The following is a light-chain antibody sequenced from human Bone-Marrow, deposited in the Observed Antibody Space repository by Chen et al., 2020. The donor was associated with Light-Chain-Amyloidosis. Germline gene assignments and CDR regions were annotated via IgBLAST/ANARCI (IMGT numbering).Light chain of an antibody. CDR3: QQYGTSPLT. J-gene: IGKJ4*01. Sequence: EIVLTQSPGTLSLSPGEGANLSCRASQTISSNYLTWYQQKFGQAPRLLIYGSSSRATGIPDRFSSSGSGTDFTLTINRLEPEDFAMYYCQQYGTSPLTLGGGTKVEIK. CDR1: QTISSNY. CDR2: GSS. V-gene: IGKV3-20*01.